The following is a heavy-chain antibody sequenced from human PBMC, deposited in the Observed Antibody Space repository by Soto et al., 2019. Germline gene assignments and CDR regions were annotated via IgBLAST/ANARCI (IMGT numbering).Heavy chain of an antibody. D-gene: IGHD2-2*01. CDR3: SRGSTYNTHYYIEY. CDR2: TRDKDHSYTA. Sequence: GGSLRLSCAVSGFTSSAHYMDWVRQAPGKGLEWVGRTRDKDHSYTAEYAASVRGRFTLSRDDSKNSLYLQMNSLKTEDTAVYYCSRGSTYNTHYYIEYWGQGTLVTVS. CDR1: GFTSSAHY. V-gene: IGHV3-72*01. J-gene: IGHJ4*02.